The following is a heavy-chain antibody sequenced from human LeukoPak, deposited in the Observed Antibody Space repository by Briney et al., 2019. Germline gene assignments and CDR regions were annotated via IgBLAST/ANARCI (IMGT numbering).Heavy chain of an antibody. V-gene: IGHV3-23*01. Sequence: PGGSLRLSCAAPGFTFSSYTMSWVRQAPGKGLEWVSVISGSGGSTYYADSVKGRFTISRDNSKNTLYLQMSSLRVEDTAVYYCAKDPVSAEYWGQGTLVTVSS. D-gene: IGHD1-14*01. CDR3: AKDPVSAEY. CDR2: ISGSGGST. CDR1: GFTFSSYT. J-gene: IGHJ4*02.